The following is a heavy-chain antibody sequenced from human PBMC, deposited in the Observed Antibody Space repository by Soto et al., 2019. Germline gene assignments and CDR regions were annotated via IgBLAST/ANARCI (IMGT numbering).Heavy chain of an antibody. V-gene: IGHV3-74*01. CDR2: MNSDGSET. J-gene: IGHJ4*02. Sequence: GWSLRLSCASSVFTFVDYWMHWVRQAPGKGLEWVSRMNSDGSETNYADSVKGRFIVSRDNAKSTLHLQMTSLRVEDTAVYYCATAEVDYWGPGVLVTVSS. CDR3: ATAEVDY. CDR1: VFTFVDYW.